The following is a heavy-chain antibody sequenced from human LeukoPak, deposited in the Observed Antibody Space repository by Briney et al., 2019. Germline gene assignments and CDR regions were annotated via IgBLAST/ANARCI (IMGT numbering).Heavy chain of an antibody. CDR1: GFTFSSYS. J-gene: IGHJ5*02. Sequence: GGSLRLSCAASGFTFSSYSMNWVRQAPGKGLEWVSSISSSSSYIYYADSVKGRFTNSRDNAKNSLYLQMNSLRAEDTAVYYCARRYYYDSSGYYYGDGWFDPWGQGTLVTVSS. CDR2: ISSSSSYI. D-gene: IGHD3-22*01. CDR3: ARRYYYDSSGYYYGDGWFDP. V-gene: IGHV3-21*01.